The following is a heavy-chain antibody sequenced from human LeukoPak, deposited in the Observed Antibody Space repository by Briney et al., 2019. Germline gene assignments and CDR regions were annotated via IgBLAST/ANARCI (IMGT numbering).Heavy chain of an antibody. V-gene: IGHV3-21*01. Sequence: GGSLRLSCAASGFTFSSYSMNWVRQAPGKGLEWVSSISSSSSYIYYADSVKGRFTISRDNAKNSLYLQMNSLRAEDTAVYYCASLVIAVRGLFDYWGQGTLVTVSS. D-gene: IGHD3-16*02. CDR2: ISSSSSYI. CDR3: ASLVIAVRGLFDY. CDR1: GFTFSSYS. J-gene: IGHJ4*02.